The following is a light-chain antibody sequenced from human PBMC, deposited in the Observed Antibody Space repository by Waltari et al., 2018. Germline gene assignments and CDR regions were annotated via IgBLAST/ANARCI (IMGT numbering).Light chain of an antibody. CDR3: LQDHAYPLT. CDR2: GAS. Sequence: AIEMTQSPSSLSASIGDRVTITSRASQAIRHDLGWFQQKPGKAPKLLIYGASNLQSGVPARFSASGFGTDFTLIITGLQPEDFATYYCLQDHAYPLTFGGGTRV. V-gene: IGKV1-6*01. J-gene: IGKJ4*01. CDR1: QAIRHD.